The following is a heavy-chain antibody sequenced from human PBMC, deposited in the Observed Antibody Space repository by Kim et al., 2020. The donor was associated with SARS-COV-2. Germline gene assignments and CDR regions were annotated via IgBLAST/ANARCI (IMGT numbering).Heavy chain of an antibody. CDR1: GFTFSSYS. CDR3: ASGPTYYYDSSGYYRTGRYYYYGMDV. D-gene: IGHD3-22*01. CDR2: ISSSSSYI. V-gene: IGHV3-21*01. Sequence: GGSLRLSCAASGFTFSSYSMNWVRQAPGKGLEWVSSISSSSSYIYYADSVKGRFTISRDNAKNSLYLQMNSLRAEDTAVYYCASGPTYYYDSSGYYRTGRYYYYGMDVWGQGTTVTVSS. J-gene: IGHJ6*02.